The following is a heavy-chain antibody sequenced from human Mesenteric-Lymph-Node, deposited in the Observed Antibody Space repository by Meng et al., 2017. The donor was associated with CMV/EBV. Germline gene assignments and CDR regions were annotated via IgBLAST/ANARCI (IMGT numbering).Heavy chain of an antibody. CDR2: ISYDGSNK. J-gene: IGHJ5*02. CDR3: ARENELMGGFDP. V-gene: IGHV3-30-3*01. D-gene: IGHD1-1*01. CDR1: GFTVNSHY. Sequence: GESLKISCAASGFTVNSHYMSWVRQAPGKGLEWVAVISYDGSNKYYADSVKGRFTISRDNSKNTLYLQMNSLRAEDTAVYYCARENELMGGFDPWGQGTLVTVSS.